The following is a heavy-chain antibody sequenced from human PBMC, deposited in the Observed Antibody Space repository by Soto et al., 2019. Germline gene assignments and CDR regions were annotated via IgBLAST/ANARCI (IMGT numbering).Heavy chain of an antibody. Sequence: QVQLVQSGAEVKKPGASVKVSCKASGYTFSNYLLHWVRQAPGQGLEWMGWINAGYGHTKYSQKFQGRVTFTRDTSATTAYIELSSLRSEDTAVYYCASPSYGSGSYYWGQGTLVTVSS. J-gene: IGHJ4*02. D-gene: IGHD3-10*01. CDR3: ASPSYGSGSYY. CDR2: INAGYGHT. V-gene: IGHV1-3*01. CDR1: GYTFSNYL.